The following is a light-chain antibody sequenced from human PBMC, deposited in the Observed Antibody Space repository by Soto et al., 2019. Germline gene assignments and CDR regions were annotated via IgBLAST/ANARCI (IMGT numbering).Light chain of an antibody. CDR1: QSISSSY. V-gene: IGKV3-15*01. CDR3: QQYNNWHPWT. Sequence: EMVLAHSPGTLSLSTGERATLSFSSSQSISSSYLAWYQQKPGQAPRLLIYGASTRATGIPARFSGSGSGTEFTLTISSLQPADFAVYYCQQYNNWHPWTFGQGTKVDIK. J-gene: IGKJ1*01. CDR2: GAS.